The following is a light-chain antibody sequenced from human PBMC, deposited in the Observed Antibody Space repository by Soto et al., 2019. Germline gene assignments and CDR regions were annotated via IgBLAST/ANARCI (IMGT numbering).Light chain of an antibody. J-gene: IGLJ2*01. Sequence: QSVLTQAPSASGTPGQRVTISCSGRSSNIGNNIVNWYQQLPGTAPKLLIYGDNQRPSGVPDRFSGSKSGTSASLAISGLQSEDEADYYCAAWHDSLTSVVFGGGTKVTVL. CDR3: AAWHDSLTSVV. V-gene: IGLV1-44*01. CDR2: GDN. CDR1: SSNIGNNI.